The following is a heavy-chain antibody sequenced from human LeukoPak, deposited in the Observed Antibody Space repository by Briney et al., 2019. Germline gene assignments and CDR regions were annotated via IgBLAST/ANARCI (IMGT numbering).Heavy chain of an antibody. V-gene: IGHV4-34*01. D-gene: IGHD4-11*01. CDR2: INHSGST. CDR1: GGSFSGYY. CDR3: ARGYYSNYVGDY. J-gene: IGHJ4*02. Sequence: SETLPLTCAVYGGSFSGYYWSWIRQPPGKGLEWIGEINHSGSTKYNPSLKSRVTISVDTSKNQFYLKLSSVTAADMAVYYCARGYYSNYVGDYWGQGTLVTVSS.